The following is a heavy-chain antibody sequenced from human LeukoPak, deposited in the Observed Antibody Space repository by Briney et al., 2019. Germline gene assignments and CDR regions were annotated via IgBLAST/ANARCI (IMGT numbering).Heavy chain of an antibody. D-gene: IGHD4-23*01. J-gene: IGHJ2*01. CDR3: AKEGTNYGGGYFDL. CDR2: ISSSSAYI. CDR1: GFIFSDYS. Sequence: GGSLRLSCVASGFIFSDYSMDWVRQAPGKGLEWVSSISSSSAYIFYSDSVKGRFTISRDNAQSSLYLQMNSLRAEDTAVYYCAKEGTNYGGGYFDLWGRGTLVTVSS. V-gene: IGHV3-21*04.